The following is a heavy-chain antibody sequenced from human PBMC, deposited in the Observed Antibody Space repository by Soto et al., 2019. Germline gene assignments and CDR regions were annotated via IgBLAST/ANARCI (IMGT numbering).Heavy chain of an antibody. D-gene: IGHD7-27*01. CDR2: IHSDGTST. CDR1: GFTFSYYW. CDR3: ARGDRGAFDL. Sequence: EVQLVESGGGLVQPGESLRLSCAASGFTFSYYWMHWVRQAPGKGLVWVSRIHSDGTSTTYADSVKGRFTISRDNARNTLYLPMNSLRAEDRAVYYCARGDRGAFDLWGQGTVLRVSS. J-gene: IGHJ3*01. V-gene: IGHV3-74*01.